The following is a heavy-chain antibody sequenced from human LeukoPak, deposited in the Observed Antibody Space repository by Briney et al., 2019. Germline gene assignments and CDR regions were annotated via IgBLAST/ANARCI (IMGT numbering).Heavy chain of an antibody. V-gene: IGHV3-30*03. J-gene: IGHJ6*02. CDR2: ISDDGINK. CDR1: RFTFSTYG. Sequence: PGRSLRLSCAASRFTFSTYGMHWVRQAPGKGLEWVALISDDGINKYYADSVKGRFAISRDNSKSTLYLQTNSLRAEDTAVYYCARDSDGMSVWGLGTTVTVSS. CDR3: ARDSDGMSV.